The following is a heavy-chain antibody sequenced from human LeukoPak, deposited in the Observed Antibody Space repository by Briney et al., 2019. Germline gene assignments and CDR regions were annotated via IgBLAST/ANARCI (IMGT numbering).Heavy chain of an antibody. V-gene: IGHV3-21*01. J-gene: IGHJ4*02. D-gene: IGHD3-22*01. CDR2: ISSSSSYI. CDR3: ASEYYYDSSGEGFDY. CDR1: GFTFSSYS. Sequence: GGSLRLSCAASGFTFSSYSMNWVRQAPGKGLEWVSSISSSSSYIYYADSVKARFTISRDNAKNSLYLQMNSLRAEDTAVYYCASEYYYDSSGEGFDYWGQGTLVTVSS.